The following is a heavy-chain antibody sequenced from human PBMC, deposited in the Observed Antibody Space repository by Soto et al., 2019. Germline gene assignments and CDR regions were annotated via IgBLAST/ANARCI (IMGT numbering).Heavy chain of an antibody. V-gene: IGHV3-74*01. J-gene: IGHJ6*02. CDR1: GFTFTNYW. CDR3: ARENDYVGSYYYGMDV. D-gene: IGHD4-17*01. Sequence: GGSLRLSCGASGFTFTNYWMHWVRQAAGQGLVWVSRIKSDGSTTTSADTVKGRFTISRDNARDTLYLRMNSLRAEDTGVYYCARENDYVGSYYYGMDVWGQGTTVTVSS. CDR2: IKSDGSTT.